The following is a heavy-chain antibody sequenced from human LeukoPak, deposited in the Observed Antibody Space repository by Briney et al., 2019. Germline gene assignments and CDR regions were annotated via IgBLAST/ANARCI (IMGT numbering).Heavy chain of an antibody. CDR1: GGSFSGYH. CDR3: ARDLYDYYFDP. J-gene: IGHJ5*02. V-gene: IGHV4-59*01. CDR2: IYYSGST. D-gene: IGHD1-26*01. Sequence: KPSETLSLTCAVYGGSFSGYHWNWIRQSPGKGLEWLGYIYYSGSTGYNPSLKSRVTISLDTSKNQFSLKLRSVTAADTAVYYCARDLYDYYFDPWGQGTLVTVSS.